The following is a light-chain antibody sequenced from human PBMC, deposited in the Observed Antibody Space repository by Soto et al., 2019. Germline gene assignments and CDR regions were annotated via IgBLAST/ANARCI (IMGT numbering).Light chain of an antibody. Sequence: QLVLTQSPSASASLGASVKLTCTLSSGHSSYAIAWHQQQPEKGPRYLMKLNSDGSHSKGDGIPDRFPGSSSGAERYLTISSLQSEDEADYYCQTWGTGIHYVFGTGTKLTVL. J-gene: IGLJ1*01. CDR3: QTWGTGIHYV. V-gene: IGLV4-69*01. CDR1: SGHSSYA. CDR2: LNSDGSH.